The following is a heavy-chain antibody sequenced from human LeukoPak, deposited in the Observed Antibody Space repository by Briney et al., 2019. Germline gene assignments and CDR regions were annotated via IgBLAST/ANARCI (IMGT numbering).Heavy chain of an antibody. D-gene: IGHD6-13*01. CDR1: GFTFDDYG. CDR3: ARDLTAGDAFDI. J-gene: IGHJ3*02. V-gene: IGHV3-20*01. CDR2: INWNGGST. Sequence: TGGSLRLSCAASGFTFDDYGMSWVRQAPGKGLEWVSGINWNGGSTGYADSVKGRFTISRDNAKNSLYLQMNSLRAEDTALYHCARDLTAGDAFDIWGQGTMVTVSS.